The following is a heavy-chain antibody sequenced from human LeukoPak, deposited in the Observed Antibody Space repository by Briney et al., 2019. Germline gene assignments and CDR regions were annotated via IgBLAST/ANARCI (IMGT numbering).Heavy chain of an antibody. V-gene: IGHV3-21*01. D-gene: IGHD3-16*01. CDR1: GFTFSSYS. J-gene: IGHJ4*02. CDR3: ARVPTRGEPGYFDY. CDR2: ISSSSSYI. Sequence: GGSLRLSCAASGFTFSSYSMNWVRQAPGKGLEWVSSISSSSSYIYYADSVKGRFTISRDNAKNSLYLQMNSLRAEDTAVYYCARVPTRGEPGYFDYWGQGTLVTVSS.